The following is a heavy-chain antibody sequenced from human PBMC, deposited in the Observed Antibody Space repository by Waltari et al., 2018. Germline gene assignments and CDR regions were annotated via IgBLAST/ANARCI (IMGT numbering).Heavy chain of an antibody. J-gene: IGHJ4*02. CDR3: ARGNTAYDYYFDH. CDR1: GYTFTGHF. Sequence: QVQLVQSGAEVKKPGASVKVSCKASGYTFTGHFIHWVRQAPGQGLEWMGWINPNSGGTHFAQKFQGWVNMTRDTSISTVYMELTRLTSDDTAIFYCARGNTAYDYYFDHWGQGTLVTVSS. CDR2: INPNSGGT. D-gene: IGHD5-12*01. V-gene: IGHV1-2*04.